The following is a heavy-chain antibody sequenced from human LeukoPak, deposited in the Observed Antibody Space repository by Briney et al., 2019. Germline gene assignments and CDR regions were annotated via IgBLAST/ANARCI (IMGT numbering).Heavy chain of an antibody. CDR1: GFTFSSYA. CDR3: ARDRLPYDSSGYLFDY. Sequence: GGSLRLSCAASGFTFSSYAMHWVRQAPGKGLEYVSAISSNGGSTYYANSVKGRFTISRDNSKNTLYLQMGSLRAEDMAVYYCARDRLPYDSSGYLFDYWGQGTLVTVSS. J-gene: IGHJ4*02. V-gene: IGHV3-64*01. CDR2: ISSNGGST. D-gene: IGHD3-22*01.